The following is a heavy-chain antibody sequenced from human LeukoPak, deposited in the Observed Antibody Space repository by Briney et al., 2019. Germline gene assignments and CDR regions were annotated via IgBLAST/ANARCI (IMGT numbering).Heavy chain of an antibody. CDR2: ISPYYGNT. J-gene: IGHJ4*02. Sequence: ASVKVACKASGYTFTSYGFSWVRQAPGQGLEWTGWISPYYGNTNYAQKLQDRVTMTTDTSTSTAYMELTSLRSDDTAVYYCARVYSTNYYGSGDRPFLFDYWGQGTVATVSS. D-gene: IGHD3-10*01. CDR1: GYTFTSYG. V-gene: IGHV1-18*01. CDR3: ARVYSTNYYGSGDRPFLFDY.